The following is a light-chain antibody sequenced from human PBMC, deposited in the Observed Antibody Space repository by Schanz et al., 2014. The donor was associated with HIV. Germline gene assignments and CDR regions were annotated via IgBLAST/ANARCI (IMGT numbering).Light chain of an antibody. V-gene: IGKV4-1*01. CDR2: WAS. Sequence: DIVMTQSPDSLAVSLGERATINCKSSQSVLYSSNNKNDLAWYQQRPGQPPKLLISWASTRESGVPDRFSGSGSGTDFTLTISRLQAEDVAVYYCQQCYSTPPTFGGGTKVEIK. CDR1: QSVLYSSNNKND. J-gene: IGKJ4*01. CDR3: QQCYSTPPT.